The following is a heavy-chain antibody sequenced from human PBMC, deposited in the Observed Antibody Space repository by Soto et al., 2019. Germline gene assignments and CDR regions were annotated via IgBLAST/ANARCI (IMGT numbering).Heavy chain of an antibody. D-gene: IGHD3-3*01. CDR2: INAGNGNT. CDR3: ARDEASLEWLLYGFDY. V-gene: IGHV1-3*01. Sequence: ASVKVSCKASGYTFTSYAIHWVRQAPGQRLEWMGWINAGNGNTKYSQKFQGRVTITRDTSASTAYMELSSLRSEDTAVYYCARDEASLEWLLYGFDYWGQGTLVTVSS. J-gene: IGHJ4*02. CDR1: GYTFTSYA.